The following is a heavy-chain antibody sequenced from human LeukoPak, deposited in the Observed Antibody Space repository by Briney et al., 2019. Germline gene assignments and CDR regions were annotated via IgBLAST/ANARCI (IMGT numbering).Heavy chain of an antibody. Sequence: GRSLRLSCAASGFTFSSYAMHWVRQAPGQGLEWVAVISYDGSKKYYADSVKGRFTISRDNSKTTLYLQMNSPRAEATAVYYCARDLVALDYYFDYWGQGPLVTVSS. V-gene: IGHV3-30-3*01. CDR1: GFTFSSYA. CDR3: ARDLVALDYYFDY. J-gene: IGHJ4*02. D-gene: IGHD2-2*01. CDR2: ISYDGSKK.